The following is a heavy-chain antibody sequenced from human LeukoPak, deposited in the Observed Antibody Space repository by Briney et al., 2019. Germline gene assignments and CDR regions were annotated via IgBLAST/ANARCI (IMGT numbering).Heavy chain of an antibody. V-gene: IGHV3-30*03. CDR1: GFTFSSYG. D-gene: IGHD5-12*01. CDR3: ARGYSGYQLVFDY. J-gene: IGHJ4*02. Sequence: GGSLRLSCAASGFTFSSYGMHWVRQAPGKGLEWVAVISYDGSNKYYADSVKGRFTISRDNSKNTLYLQMNSLRAEDTAVYYCARGYSGYQLVFDYWGQGTLVTVSS. CDR2: ISYDGSNK.